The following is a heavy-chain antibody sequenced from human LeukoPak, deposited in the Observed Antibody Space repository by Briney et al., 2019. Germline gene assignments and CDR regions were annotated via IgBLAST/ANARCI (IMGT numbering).Heavy chain of an antibody. J-gene: IGHJ6*04. CDR1: GFTFSSYG. Sequence: GGSLRLSCAASGFTFSSYGMHWVRQAPGKVLEWVAVISYDGSNKYYADSVKGRFTISRDNSKNTLYLQMNSLRAEDTAVYYCAKDLLGYCSSTSCYPEDVWGKGTTVTVSS. CDR3: AKDLLGYCSSTSCYPEDV. CDR2: ISYDGSNK. D-gene: IGHD2-2*01. V-gene: IGHV3-30*18.